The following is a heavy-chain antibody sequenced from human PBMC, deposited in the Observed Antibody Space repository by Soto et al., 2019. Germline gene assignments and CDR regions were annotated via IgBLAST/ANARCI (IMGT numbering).Heavy chain of an antibody. Sequence: QITLNESGPTLVKPTQTLTLTCTFSGFSLTTSGVGVGWIRQSPGKAPEWLALIYWDDDKRYSPSLKSRLTITKETSKNQVVLTMANLDPAETATYYCAHRVLRTVFALVTTTAIYFDFWGQGTPVAVSS. D-gene: IGHD3-3*01. V-gene: IGHV2-5*02. CDR3: AHRVLRTVFALVTTTAIYFDF. CDR2: IYWDDDK. J-gene: IGHJ4*02. CDR1: GFSLTTSGVG.